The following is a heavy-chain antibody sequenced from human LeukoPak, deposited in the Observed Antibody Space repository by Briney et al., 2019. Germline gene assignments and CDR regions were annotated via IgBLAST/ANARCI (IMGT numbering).Heavy chain of an antibody. CDR1: GFTFSSYG. J-gene: IGHJ4*02. Sequence: GRSLRLSCAASGFTFSSYGMHWVRQAPGKELEWVAVIWYDGSNKYYADSVKGRFTISRDNSKNTLYLQMNSLRAEDTAVYYCAGARRGYSYGHLDYWGQGTLVTVSS. D-gene: IGHD5-18*01. CDR3: AGARRGYSYGHLDY. V-gene: IGHV3-33*01. CDR2: IWYDGSNK.